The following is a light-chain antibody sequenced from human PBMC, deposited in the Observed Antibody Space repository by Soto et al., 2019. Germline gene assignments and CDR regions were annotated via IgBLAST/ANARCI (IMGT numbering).Light chain of an antibody. V-gene: IGLV2-11*01. CDR3: CSYAGSYTYV. J-gene: IGLJ1*01. Sequence: QSVLTQPRSVSGSPGQSVTISCTGTSSDVGGYNYVSWYQQHPGKAPKLMIYDVSKRPSGVPDRFPGSKSGNTASLTISGLQAEDEADYYCCSYAGSYTYVFGPGTKLTVL. CDR2: DVS. CDR1: SSDVGGYNY.